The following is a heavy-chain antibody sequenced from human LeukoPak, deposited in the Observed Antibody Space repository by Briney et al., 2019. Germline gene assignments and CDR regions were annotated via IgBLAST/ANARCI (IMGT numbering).Heavy chain of an antibody. Sequence: GGSLRLSCAASGFTFSSYEMNWVRQAPGKGLEWVSYISSSGSTIYYADSVKGRFTISRDNAKNSLYLQMNSLRAEDTAVYYCARDHGRSAFDIWGQGTMVTVSS. D-gene: IGHD2-8*01. CDR1: GFTFSSYE. V-gene: IGHV3-48*03. J-gene: IGHJ3*02. CDR2: ISSSGSTI. CDR3: ARDHGRSAFDI.